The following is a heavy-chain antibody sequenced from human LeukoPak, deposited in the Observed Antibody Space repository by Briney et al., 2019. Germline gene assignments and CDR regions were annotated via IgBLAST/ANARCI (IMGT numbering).Heavy chain of an antibody. CDR3: ATVPKHYYDSSGYYA. CDR2: FDPEDGET. Sequence: ASVKVSCKVSGYTLTELSMHWVRQAPGKGLEWMGGFDPEDGETIYAQKFQRRVTMTEDTSTDTAYMELSSLRSEDTAVYYCATVPKHYYDSSGYYAWGQGTLVIVSS. V-gene: IGHV1-24*01. CDR1: GYTLTELS. D-gene: IGHD3-22*01. J-gene: IGHJ5*02.